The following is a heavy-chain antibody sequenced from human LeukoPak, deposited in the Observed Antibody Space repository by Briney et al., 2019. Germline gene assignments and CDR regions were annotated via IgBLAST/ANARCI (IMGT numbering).Heavy chain of an antibody. Sequence: GGSLRLSCAASGFTFSSYAMNWVRQAPGKGLEWVSTIIGSGGFTHYADSVKGRFTISRDNSKNTLYLQMNSLRAEDTAVYYCARGYCSGGSCYSVFWFDPWGQGTLVTVSS. J-gene: IGHJ5*02. V-gene: IGHV3-23*01. CDR1: GFTFSSYA. CDR3: ARGYCSGGSCYSVFWFDP. CDR2: IIGSGGFT. D-gene: IGHD2-15*01.